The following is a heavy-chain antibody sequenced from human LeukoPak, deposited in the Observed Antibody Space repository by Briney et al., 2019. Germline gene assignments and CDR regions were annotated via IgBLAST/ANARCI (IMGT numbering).Heavy chain of an antibody. D-gene: IGHD3-3*01. CDR3: ARGGYDFWSGYLSYTFDY. V-gene: IGHV1-18*01. Sequence: GASVKVSCKASGYTFTSYGISWVRQAPGQGVEWMGWISVYNGNTNHAQKLQGRVTMTTDTSTSTAYMELRSLRSDDTAVYYCARGGYDFWSGYLSYTFDYWGQGTLVTVSS. J-gene: IGHJ4*02. CDR1: GYTFTSYG. CDR2: ISVYNGNT.